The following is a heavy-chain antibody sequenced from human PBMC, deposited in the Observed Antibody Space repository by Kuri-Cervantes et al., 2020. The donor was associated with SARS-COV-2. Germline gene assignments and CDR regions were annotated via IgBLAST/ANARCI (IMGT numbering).Heavy chain of an antibody. CDR2: ISSSSSYI. Sequence: LSLTCAASGFTFSSYSMNWVRQAPGKGLEWVSSISSSSSYIYYADSVKGRFTISRDNSKNTLYLQMNSLRAEDTAVYYCAGELGNYFDYWGQGTLVTVSS. J-gene: IGHJ4*02. D-gene: IGHD7-27*01. CDR3: AGELGNYFDY. V-gene: IGHV3-21*01. CDR1: GFTFSSYS.